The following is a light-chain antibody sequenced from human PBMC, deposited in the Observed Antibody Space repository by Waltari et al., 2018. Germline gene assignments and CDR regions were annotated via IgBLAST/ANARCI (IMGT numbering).Light chain of an antibody. V-gene: IGLV2-8*01. CDR2: EVA. CDR1: TSDVAIYTY. J-gene: IGLJ2*01. CDR3: SSYAGNNILL. Sequence: QSALTQPPSASGSPGQSVTISCTGTTSDVAIYTYVSWYQHHPGKAPTLLMYEVAKRPSGVPGRFSGSKSGNTASLTVSGLQAEDEADYYCSSYAGNNILLFGGGTKLTVL.